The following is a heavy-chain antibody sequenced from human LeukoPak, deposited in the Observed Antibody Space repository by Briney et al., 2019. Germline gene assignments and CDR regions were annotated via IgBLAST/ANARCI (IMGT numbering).Heavy chain of an antibody. Sequence: SETLSLTCTVSGGSISSSSYYWGWIRQPPGTGLEWIGSIYYSGSTYYNPSLKSRVTISVDTSKNQFSLKLSSVTAADTAVYYCARARRPSGYYYYYYYMDVWGKGTTVTVSS. CDR1: GGSISSSSYY. CDR2: IYYSGST. V-gene: IGHV4-39*07. D-gene: IGHD3-10*01. J-gene: IGHJ6*03. CDR3: ARARRPSGYYYYYYYMDV.